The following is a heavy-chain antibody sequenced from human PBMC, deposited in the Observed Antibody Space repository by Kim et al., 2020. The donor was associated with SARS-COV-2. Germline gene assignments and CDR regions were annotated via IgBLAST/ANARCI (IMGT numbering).Heavy chain of an antibody. CDR1: GGTFSSYA. Sequence: SVKVSCKASGGTFSSYAISWVRQAPGQGLEWMGGIIPIFGTANYAQKFQGRVTITADESTSTAYMELSSLTSEDPAVYYYAGLWFRELFSGYYYMDVWGKGTTVTVYS. V-gene: IGHV1-69*13. J-gene: IGHJ6*03. CDR2: IIPIFGTA. CDR3: AGLWFRELFSGYYYMDV. D-gene: IGHD3-10*01.